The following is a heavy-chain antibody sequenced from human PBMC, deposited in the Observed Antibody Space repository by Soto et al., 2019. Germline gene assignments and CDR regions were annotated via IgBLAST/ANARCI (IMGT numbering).Heavy chain of an antibody. V-gene: IGHV1-8*01. Sequence: GASVKVSCKASGYTFTSYDSNWVRQATGQGLEWMGWMNPNSGNTGYAQKFQGRVTMTRNTSISTAYMELSSLRSEDTAVYYCAREGYSYGYGWFDPWGQGTLVTVSS. CDR1: GYTFTSYD. CDR3: AREGYSYGYGWFDP. J-gene: IGHJ5*02. CDR2: MNPNSGNT. D-gene: IGHD5-18*01.